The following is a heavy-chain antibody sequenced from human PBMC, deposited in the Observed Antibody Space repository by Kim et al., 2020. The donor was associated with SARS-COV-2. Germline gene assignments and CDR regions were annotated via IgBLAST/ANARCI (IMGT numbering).Heavy chain of an antibody. J-gene: IGHJ4*02. Sequence: SETLSLTCTVSNGSVSSGSYYWSWIRQPPGKGLEWIGYIYYSGSTNYNPSLESRVTISVDTSKNQFSLKLSSVTAADTAVYYCARTFYRNYYYLYYWGQG. CDR2: IYYSGST. CDR3: ARTFYRNYYYLYY. CDR1: NGSVSSGSYY. V-gene: IGHV4-61*01. D-gene: IGHD4-4*01.